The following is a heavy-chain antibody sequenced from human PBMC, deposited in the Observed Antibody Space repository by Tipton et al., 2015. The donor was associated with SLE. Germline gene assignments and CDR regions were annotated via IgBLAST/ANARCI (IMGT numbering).Heavy chain of an antibody. D-gene: IGHD6-13*01. CDR1: GFTFSSYA. Sequence: SLRLSCAASGFTFSSYAMSWVRQAPGKGLEGVSAISGSGGSTYYADSVKGRFTISRDNSKNTLYLQMNSLRAEDTAVYYRAKAKKRAASGTAYLSHGTLVTMSS. J-gene: IGHJ4*01. V-gene: IGHV3-23*01. CDR2: ISGSGGST. CDR3: AKAKKRAASGTAY.